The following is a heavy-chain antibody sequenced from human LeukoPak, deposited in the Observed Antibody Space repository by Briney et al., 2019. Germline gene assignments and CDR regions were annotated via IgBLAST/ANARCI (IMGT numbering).Heavy chain of an antibody. Sequence: PGGSLGLSCAASGFTFINAWMTWVRQAPGKGLEWVGRIQSTTNGGTPDYATPVKGRFTISRDDSKNTLYLQMNSLKTEDTAVYYCTSGVGTLDYWGQGALVTVSS. J-gene: IGHJ4*02. CDR3: TSGVGTLDY. V-gene: IGHV3-15*01. CDR2: IQSTTNGGTP. D-gene: IGHD1-14*01. CDR1: GFTFINAW.